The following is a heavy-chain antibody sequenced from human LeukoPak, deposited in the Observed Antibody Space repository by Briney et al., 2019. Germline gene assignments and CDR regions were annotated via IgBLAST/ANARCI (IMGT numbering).Heavy chain of an antibody. CDR3: ARVAGSIDY. J-gene: IGHJ4*02. CDR1: GYTFTTYD. Sequence: ASVKVSCKASGYTFTTYDINWVRQATGQGLEWMGWMNPNSGYTGYAQKFQGRVTITRDTSISTAYMELSGLRSEDTAVYYCARVAGSIDYWGQGTLVTVSS. CDR2: MNPNSGYT. D-gene: IGHD6-19*01. V-gene: IGHV1-8*03.